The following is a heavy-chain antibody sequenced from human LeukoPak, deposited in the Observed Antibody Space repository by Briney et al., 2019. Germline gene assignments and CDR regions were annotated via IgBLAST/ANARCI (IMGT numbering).Heavy chain of an antibody. CDR1: GGSFSGYY. V-gene: IGHV4-34*01. CDR3: ARAIAAPVFFDY. D-gene: IGHD6-13*01. J-gene: IGHJ4*02. CDR2: INHSGST. Sequence: SETLSLTCAVYGGSFSGYYWSWIREPPGKGLEWIGEINHSGSTNYNPSLKSRVTISVDTSKNQFSLKLSSVTAADTAVYYCARAIAAPVFFDYWGQGTLVTVSS.